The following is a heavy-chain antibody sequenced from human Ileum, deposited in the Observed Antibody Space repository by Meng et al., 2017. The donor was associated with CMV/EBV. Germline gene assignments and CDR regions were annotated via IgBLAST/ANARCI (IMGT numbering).Heavy chain of an antibody. Sequence: GESLKISCAASGFTFSSYSMNWVRQAPGKGLEWVSSISSSSSYIYYADSVKGRFTISRDNAKNSLYLQMNSLRAEDTAVYYCARGYCSSTSCFYYYYGMDVCGQAIT. V-gene: IGHV3-21*01. J-gene: IGHJ6*02. CDR3: ARGYCSSTSCFYYYYGMDV. CDR1: GFTFSSYS. CDR2: ISSSSSYI. D-gene: IGHD2-2*01.